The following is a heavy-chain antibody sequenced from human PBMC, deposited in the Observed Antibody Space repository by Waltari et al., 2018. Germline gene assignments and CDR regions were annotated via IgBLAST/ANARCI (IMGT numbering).Heavy chain of an antibody. CDR1: GFIVSSNY. CDR2: ISVAVTT. D-gene: IGHD2-2*01. V-gene: IGHV3-53*01. J-gene: IGHJ4*02. Sequence: EVQLVESGGGLIQPGGSLRLSCAASGFIVSSNYMSGVRTAPGKGLQWVSVISVAVTTYNADSVEGRCTTSRDNSKNTLYLQMHSLRVEDTAFYYCASRGEEAPGASGWGWGYGFWGQGTLVTVSS. CDR3: ASRGEEAPGASGWGWGYGF.